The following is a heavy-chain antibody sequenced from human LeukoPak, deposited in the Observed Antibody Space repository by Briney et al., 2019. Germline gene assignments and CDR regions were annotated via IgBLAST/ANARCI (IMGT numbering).Heavy chain of an antibody. V-gene: IGHV1-18*04. Sequence: ASVKLSCKSSGYTFTSYGISWVRQPPGQGLGWMGWISAYNGNTNYAQKLQGRVTMTTDTSTSTAYMELRSLRFDDTAVYYCARETSTYSSALGYWGQGTLVTVSS. CDR1: GYTFTSYG. CDR2: ISAYNGNT. D-gene: IGHD6-25*01. CDR3: ARETSTYSSALGY. J-gene: IGHJ4*02.